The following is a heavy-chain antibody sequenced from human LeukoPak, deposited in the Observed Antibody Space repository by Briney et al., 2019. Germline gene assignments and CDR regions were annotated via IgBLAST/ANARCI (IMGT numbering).Heavy chain of an antibody. D-gene: IGHD3-10*01. CDR1: GYTFTDYY. Sequence: ASVKVSCKSSGYTFTDYYLHWVRQAPGQGLEWVGRINPNSGDTNYAQNFQGRVTMTSDTSINTAYMELSRLTSDDTALYYCARDWTSGSQNYWGQGTLVTVSS. CDR2: INPNSGDT. CDR3: ARDWTSGSQNY. J-gene: IGHJ4*02. V-gene: IGHV1-2*06.